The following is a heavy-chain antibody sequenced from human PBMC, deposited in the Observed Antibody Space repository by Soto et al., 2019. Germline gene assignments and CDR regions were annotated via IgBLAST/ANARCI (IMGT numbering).Heavy chain of an antibody. CDR3: TTYEYYYGSGRNRYDYYFYGMDV. CDR1: GFTFSNAW. V-gene: IGHV3-15*07. D-gene: IGHD3-10*01. Sequence: GGSLRLSCAASGFTFSNAWMNWVRQAPGKGLEWVGHIKSKTDGGTTDYAAPVKGRFTISRDDSKNTVYLQMNSLKTEDTAVYYCTTYEYYYGSGRNRYDYYFYGMDVWGQGTTVTVSS. CDR2: IKSKTDGGTT. J-gene: IGHJ6*02.